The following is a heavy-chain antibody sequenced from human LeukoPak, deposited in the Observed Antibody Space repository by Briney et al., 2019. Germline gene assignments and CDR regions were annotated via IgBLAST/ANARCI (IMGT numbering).Heavy chain of an antibody. V-gene: IGHV3-23*01. CDR3: AKGGIHAFDI. D-gene: IGHD3-16*01. CDR2: INGSGGNT. Sequence: GGSLRLSCAASGFTFSSYAMSWVRQAPGKGLEWVSAINGSGGNTYYADSVKGRFTISRDNSKNTLYLQMNSLRAEDTAVYYCAKGGIHAFDIWGQGTMVTVSS. CDR1: GFTFSSYA. J-gene: IGHJ3*02.